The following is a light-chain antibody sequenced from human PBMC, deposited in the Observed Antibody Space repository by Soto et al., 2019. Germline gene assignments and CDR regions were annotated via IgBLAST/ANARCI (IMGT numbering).Light chain of an antibody. J-gene: IGKJ2*01. V-gene: IGKV3-20*01. Sequence: EIILTQSPDTRSLSLGERATLSCRASRSINSRYLAWYQQKHGQAPRLLIYAASSRATGIPDRFSGCGSGTDFTLTITRLEPEDFAVYYCQQYGYSPNTFGQGTNLEIK. CDR2: AAS. CDR3: QQYGYSPNT. CDR1: RSINSRY.